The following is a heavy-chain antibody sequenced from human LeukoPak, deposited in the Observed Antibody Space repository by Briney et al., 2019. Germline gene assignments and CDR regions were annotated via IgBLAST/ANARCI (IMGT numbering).Heavy chain of an antibody. CDR3: ARVDGVYYDFWSGYAYYFAY. Sequence: GGSLRLSCAASGFTFSSYEMNWVRQAPGKGLEWVSYISSSGSTIYYADSVKGRFTISRDNAKNSLYLQMNSLRAEDTAVYVCARVDGVYYDFWSGYAYYFAYGGEGTLVT. V-gene: IGHV3-48*03. CDR1: GFTFSSYE. J-gene: IGHJ4*02. D-gene: IGHD3-3*01. CDR2: ISSSGSTI.